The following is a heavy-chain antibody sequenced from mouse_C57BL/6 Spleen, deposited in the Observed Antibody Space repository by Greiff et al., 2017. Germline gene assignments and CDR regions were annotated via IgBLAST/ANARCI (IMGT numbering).Heavy chain of an antibody. CDR2: INPNYGTT. CDR1: GYSFTDYN. V-gene: IGHV1-39*01. J-gene: IGHJ1*03. D-gene: IGHD1-1*01. Sequence: VQLKESGPELVKPGASVKISCKASGYSFTDYNMNWVKQSNGKSLEWIGVINPNYGTTSYNQKFKGKATLTVDQSSSTAYMQLNSLTSEDSAVYYCTRGYYGSRYFDVWGTGTTVTVSS. CDR3: TRGYYGSRYFDV.